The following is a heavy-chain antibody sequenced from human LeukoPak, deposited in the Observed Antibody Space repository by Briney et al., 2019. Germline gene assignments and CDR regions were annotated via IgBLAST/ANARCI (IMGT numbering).Heavy chain of an antibody. CDR1: GGSISSYY. V-gene: IGHV4-59*01. CDR3: ARYSSSWYGFYNWFDP. D-gene: IGHD6-13*01. J-gene: IGHJ5*02. CDR2: IYYSGST. Sequence: NPSETLSLTCTVSGGSISSYYWSWIRQPPGKGLEWIGYIYYSGSTNYNPSLKSRVTISVDTSKNQFSLKLSSVTAADTAVYYCARYSSSWYGFYNWFDPWGQGTLVTVSS.